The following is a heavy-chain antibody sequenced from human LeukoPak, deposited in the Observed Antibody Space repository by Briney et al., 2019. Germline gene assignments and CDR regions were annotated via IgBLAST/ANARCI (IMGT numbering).Heavy chain of an antibody. CDR3: ARDRAVTTFDY. Sequence: SETLSLTCAVSGYSISSGYCWGWIRQPPGKGLEWIGNIYHSGSTYYNPSLKSRVTISVDTSKNQFSLKLSSVTAADTAVYYCARDRAVTTFDYWGQGTLVTVSS. CDR2: IYHSGST. CDR1: GYSISSGYC. V-gene: IGHV4-38-2*02. D-gene: IGHD4-17*01. J-gene: IGHJ4*02.